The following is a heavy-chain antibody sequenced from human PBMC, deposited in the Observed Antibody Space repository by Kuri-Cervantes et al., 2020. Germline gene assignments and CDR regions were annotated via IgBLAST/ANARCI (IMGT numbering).Heavy chain of an antibody. D-gene: IGHD2-15*01. CDR2: MNPNSGNT. CDR3: AREYQWWNYYYGMDV. CDR1: GYTFTSYD. J-gene: IGHJ6*02. Sequence: ASVKVSCKASGYTFTSYDINWVRQATGQGLEWMGWMNPNSGNTGYAQKFQGRVTMTRNTSISTAYMELSSLRSEDTAVYYCAREYQWWNYYYGMDVWGQGTTVTVSS. V-gene: IGHV1-8*01.